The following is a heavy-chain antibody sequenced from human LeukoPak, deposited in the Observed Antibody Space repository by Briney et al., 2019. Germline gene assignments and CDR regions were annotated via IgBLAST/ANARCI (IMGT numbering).Heavy chain of an antibody. D-gene: IGHD4-11*01. V-gene: IGHV3-30-3*01. CDR2: ISYDGSNK. CDR3: ARAKYSNYYYYYGMDV. CDR1: GFTFSSYA. J-gene: IGHJ6*02. Sequence: GGSLRLSCAASGFTFSSYAMHWVRQAPGKGLEWVAVISYDGSNKYYADSVKGRFTISRDNSKNTLYLQMNSLRAEGTAVYYCARAKYSNYYYYYGMDVWGQGTTVTVSS.